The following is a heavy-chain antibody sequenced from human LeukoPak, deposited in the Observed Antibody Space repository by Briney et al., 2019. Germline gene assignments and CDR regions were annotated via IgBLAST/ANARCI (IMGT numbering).Heavy chain of an antibody. CDR1: GFTFSSYA. J-gene: IGHJ3*02. Sequence: PGRSLRLSCAASGFTFSSYAMHWVRQAPGKGLEWVAVISYDGSNKYYADSVKGRFTISRDNSKNTLYLQMNSLRAEETAVYSCARCYRAAGSDFDIWGQGTMVTVSS. CDR2: ISYDGSNK. V-gene: IGHV3-30*04. D-gene: IGHD6-13*01. CDR3: ARCYRAAGSDFDI.